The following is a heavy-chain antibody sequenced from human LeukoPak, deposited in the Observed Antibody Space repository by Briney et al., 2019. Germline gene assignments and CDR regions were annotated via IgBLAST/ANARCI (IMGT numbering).Heavy chain of an antibody. CDR1: GGSISSYY. V-gene: IGHV4-59*08. CDR3: GXXXXXXXTXXVXXXXYFDY. Sequence: SETLSLTCTVSGGSISSYYWSWIRQPPGKGLEWIGYIYYSGSTNYNPSLKRRVTISVDTSKKQFSLELSSLAAGDTAGYLRGXXXXXXXTXXVXXXXYFDYXXXGXLVTVSX. J-gene: IGHJ4*02. D-gene: IGHD3-16*01. CDR2: IYYSGST.